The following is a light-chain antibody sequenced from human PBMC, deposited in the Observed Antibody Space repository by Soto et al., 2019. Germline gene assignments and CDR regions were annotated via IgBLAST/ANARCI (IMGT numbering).Light chain of an antibody. Sequence: EIVLTQSPANLCVSTGERVTLSCRASESLDINLAWYQPKPGQAPRLLIYGASTRATDMPGTVSGRGSGTEFTLTISILQSEDFAVYYCQQYKNWPRTFGQGTKVDIK. CDR2: GAS. CDR3: QQYKNWPRT. CDR1: ESLDIN. V-gene: IGKV3-15*01. J-gene: IGKJ1*01.